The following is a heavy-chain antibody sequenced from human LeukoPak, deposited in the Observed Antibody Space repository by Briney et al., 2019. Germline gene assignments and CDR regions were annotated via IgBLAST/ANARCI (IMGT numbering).Heavy chain of an antibody. V-gene: IGHV3-23*01. CDR1: GFTFSSYA. D-gene: IGHD3-16*02. Sequence: GGSLRLSCVASGFTFSSYAMSWVRQAPGKGLEWVSGISGSGGSTYYADSVKGRFTISRDNSKNTLYLQMNSLRAEDTAVYYCAKREVIWSPFDYWGQGTLVTVSS. J-gene: IGHJ4*02. CDR3: AKREVIWSPFDY. CDR2: ISGSGGST.